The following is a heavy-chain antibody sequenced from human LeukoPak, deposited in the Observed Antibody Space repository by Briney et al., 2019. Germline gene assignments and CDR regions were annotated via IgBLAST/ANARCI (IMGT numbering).Heavy chain of an antibody. J-gene: IGHJ4*02. V-gene: IGHV3-30*02. D-gene: IGHD3-22*01. CDR3: AKESESYDSSGSTLDY. Sequence: GGSLRLSCAASGFTFSSYGMHWVRQAPGKGLEWVAFIRYDGSNKYYADSVKGRFTISRDNSKNTLYLQMNSLRAEDTAVYYCAKESESYDSSGSTLDYWGQGNLVTVSS. CDR2: IRYDGSNK. CDR1: GFTFSSYG.